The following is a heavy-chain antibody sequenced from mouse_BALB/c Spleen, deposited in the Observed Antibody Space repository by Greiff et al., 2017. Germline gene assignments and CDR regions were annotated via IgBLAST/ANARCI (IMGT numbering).Heavy chain of an antibody. CDR1: GYTFTDYE. CDR2: IDPETGGT. D-gene: IGHD2-3*01. Sequence: VKLQESGAELVRPGASVTLSCKASGYTFTDYEMHWVKQTPVHGLEWIGAIDPETGGTAYNQKFKGKATLTADKSSSTAYMELRSLSSEDSAVYYCTRGLDGYPDAMDYWGQGTSVTVAS. CDR3: TRGLDGYPDAMDY. V-gene: IGHV1-15*01. J-gene: IGHJ4*01.